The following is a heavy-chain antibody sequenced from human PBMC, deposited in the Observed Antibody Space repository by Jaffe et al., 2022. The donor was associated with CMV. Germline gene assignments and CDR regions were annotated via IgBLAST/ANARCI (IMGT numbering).Heavy chain of an antibody. J-gene: IGHJ2*01. CDR1: GGSLSHYH. V-gene: IGHV4-34*02. CDR3: ARGRPPSFRASNWNWAWEFDL. D-gene: IGHD1-7*01. CDR2: VNHRGDS. Sequence: QEQLQQWGAGLLKPSETLSLTCGVFGGSLSHYHWTWVRQFPGGGLEWIGEVNHRGDSNVNASLGSRVTILRDTSKNQFSLEMTSMTAADTAIYYCARGRPPSFRASNWNWAWEFDLWGRGTLVTVAA.